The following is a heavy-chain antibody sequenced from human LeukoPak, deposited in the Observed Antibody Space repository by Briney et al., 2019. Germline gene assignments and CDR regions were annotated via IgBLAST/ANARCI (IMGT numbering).Heavy chain of an antibody. CDR3: VSFYETY. CDR2: INSDGSWT. J-gene: IGHJ4*02. V-gene: IGHV3-74*01. CDR1: GNYW. D-gene: IGHD2/OR15-2a*01. Sequence: GGSLRLSCVASGNYWMHWARQAPGKGLVWVSHINSDGSWTSYADSVKGRFTISKDNAKNTVYLQMNSLRAEDTAVYYCVSFYETYWGRGTLVTVSS.